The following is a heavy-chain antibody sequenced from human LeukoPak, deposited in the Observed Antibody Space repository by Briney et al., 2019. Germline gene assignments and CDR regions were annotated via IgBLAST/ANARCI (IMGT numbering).Heavy chain of an antibody. D-gene: IGHD3-9*01. J-gene: IGHJ4*02. CDR2: SEWDEGK. CDR3: ARMGRYFDWFLDY. V-gene: IGHV2-70*04. CDR1: GFSVGTRGRS. Sequence: ESGPALVKPPQTLTLTCTFSGFSVGTRGRSVRWIRQPPGKALEWLSRSEWDEGKFYSTSIKTRRTISKDTSQSQGVLTMTNMDPVDTATYYCARMGRYFDWFLDYWGQGTLVTVSS.